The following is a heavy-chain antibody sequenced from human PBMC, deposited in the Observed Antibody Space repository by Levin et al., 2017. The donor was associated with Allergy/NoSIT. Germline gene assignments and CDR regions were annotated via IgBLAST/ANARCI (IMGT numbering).Heavy chain of an antibody. Sequence: NSSETLSLTCAVSGGSISSSNWWSWVRQPPGKGLEWIGEIYHSGSTNYNPSLKSRVTISVDKSKNQFSLKLSSVTAADTAVYYCARAWSGTENWFDPWGQGTLVTVSS. CDR3: ARAWSGTENWFDP. J-gene: IGHJ5*02. D-gene: IGHD3-3*01. V-gene: IGHV4-4*02. CDR1: GGSISSSNW. CDR2: IYHSGST.